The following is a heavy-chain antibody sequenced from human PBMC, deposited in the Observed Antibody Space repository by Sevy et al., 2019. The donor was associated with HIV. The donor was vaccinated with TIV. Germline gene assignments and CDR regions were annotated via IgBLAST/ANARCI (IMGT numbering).Heavy chain of an antibody. D-gene: IGHD6-13*01. CDR3: AGDFRVGIVAEPGVGSLAY. J-gene: IGHJ4*02. V-gene: IGHV3-30*02. CDR1: GFTFSNYG. Sequence: GGSLRLSCAASGFTFSNYGMHWVRQAPGKGLDWVAFIRYDGSNDFYGDSVKGRFAISRDTSKQTLFLQMNSLRTEDTAVYYCAGDFRVGIVAEPGVGSLAYWGQGTLVTVSS. CDR2: IRYDGSND.